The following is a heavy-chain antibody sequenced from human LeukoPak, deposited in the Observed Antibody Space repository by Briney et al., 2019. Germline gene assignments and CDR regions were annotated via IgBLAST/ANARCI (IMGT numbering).Heavy chain of an antibody. J-gene: IGHJ4*02. CDR1: GFTVSSNY. CDR3: ARDFGDGSYYY. D-gene: IGHD1-26*01. CDR2: IYSGGST. Sequence: GGSLRLSCAASGFTVSSNYMSWVRQAPGKGLEWVSIIYSGGSTYYADSVKGRFTISRDNSKNTLYLQMNSLRAEDTAVYYCARDFGDGSYYYWGQGTLVTVSS. V-gene: IGHV3-66*02.